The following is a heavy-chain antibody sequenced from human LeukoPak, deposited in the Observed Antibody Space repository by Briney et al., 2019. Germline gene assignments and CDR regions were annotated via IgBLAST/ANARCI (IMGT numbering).Heavy chain of an antibody. CDR2: ITRENWI. D-gene: IGHD3-22*01. CDR1: GFSVSEYY. Sequence: GGSLRLSCVASGFSVSEYYVTWVRQAPGKGLEWISYITRENWIYYSDSVKGRFTISRDHAKNSVYLEMNSLRADDTAVYYCARGLHLDSSGSLYYWGQGTLVTVSS. J-gene: IGHJ4*02. CDR3: ARGLHLDSSGSLYY. V-gene: IGHV3-69-1*01.